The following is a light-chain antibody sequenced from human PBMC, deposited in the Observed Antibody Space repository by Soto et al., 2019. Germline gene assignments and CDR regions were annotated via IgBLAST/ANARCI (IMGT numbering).Light chain of an antibody. V-gene: IGKV3-15*01. Sequence: EIVLTQSPATLSVSPGERATLSCRASQSVSGDLAWYHHKPGQAPRLLIYDASTRALDTPARFAGSGAGTEFTLTISSLEPEDFAMYYCHQYGSSPPVTFGQGTRLEIK. CDR3: HQYGSSPPVT. CDR1: QSVSGD. CDR2: DAS. J-gene: IGKJ5*01.